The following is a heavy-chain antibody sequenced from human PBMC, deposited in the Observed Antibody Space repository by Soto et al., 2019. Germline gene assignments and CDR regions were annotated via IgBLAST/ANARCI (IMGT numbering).Heavy chain of an antibody. CDR1: GFTFSRHW. D-gene: IGHD1-20*01. Sequence: VESGGGLVQPGGSLRLSCASSGFTFSRHWMHWVRQAPGKGLVWVARVNDDGSSTAYGDSVRGRFTISRDNAKKPLYTQMDSLKTEDTAAYYCAGVLITAPGGLKWSFDLWGRGTLVTVSS. CDR2: VNDDGSST. CDR3: AGVLITAPGGLKWSFDL. V-gene: IGHV3-74*01. J-gene: IGHJ2*01.